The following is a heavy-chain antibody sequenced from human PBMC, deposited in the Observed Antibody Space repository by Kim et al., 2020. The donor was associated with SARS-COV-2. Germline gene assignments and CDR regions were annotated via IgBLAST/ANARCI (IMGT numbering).Heavy chain of an antibody. CDR2: IKKDGSLK. D-gene: IGHD5-12*01. V-gene: IGHV3-7*04. CDR1: GFTFSSYW. CDR3: ARGWMADS. J-gene: IGHJ4*02. Sequence: GGSLRLSCAASGFTFSSYWMSWVRQAPGKGLEWVASIKKDGSLKGYVDSVEGRFTISRDNAKNSLSLLMNSLRPEDTAAYFCARGWMADSWGQGTLVTDS.